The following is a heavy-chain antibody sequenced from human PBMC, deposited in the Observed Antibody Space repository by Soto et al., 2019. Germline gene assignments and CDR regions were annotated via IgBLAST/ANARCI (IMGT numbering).Heavy chain of an antibody. CDR1: GLTFTSAS. CDR2: IKTKGDGGAT. D-gene: IGHD6-13*01. CDR3: TTRTAAVGFGSD. Sequence: EVQLVESGGGLVEPGGSLRLSCAASGLTFTSASMNWVRQAPGKGLEWVGQIKTKGDGGATAYAAPVKGRFTVSRDDSINMLFLQLNSLKAEDTAVYYCTTRTAAVGFGSDLGQGTLVTVSS. J-gene: IGHJ4*02. V-gene: IGHV3-15*07.